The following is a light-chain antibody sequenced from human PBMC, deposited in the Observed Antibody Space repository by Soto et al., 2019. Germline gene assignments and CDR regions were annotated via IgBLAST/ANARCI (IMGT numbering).Light chain of an antibody. J-gene: IGKJ4*01. Sequence: IQLTPSPSSLSASVGARVTITCRASQAISSYLAWYQQKPGKAPNLLIYAASTLQSGVPSRFSGGGSGTDFTLTISSLQPEDFATYYCQQLNSYPRTFGGGTKVDIK. CDR3: QQLNSYPRT. CDR2: AAS. V-gene: IGKV1-9*01. CDR1: QAISSY.